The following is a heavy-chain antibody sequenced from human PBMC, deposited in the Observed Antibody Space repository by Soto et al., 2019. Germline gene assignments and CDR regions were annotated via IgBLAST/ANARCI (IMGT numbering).Heavy chain of an antibody. V-gene: IGHV1-69*13. J-gene: IGHJ6*02. D-gene: IGHD2-2*01. Sequence: SVKVSCKASGGTFSSDAISWVRQAPGQGLEWMGGIIPIFGTANYAQKFQGRVTITADESTSTAYMELSSLRSEDTAVYYCASRKGYSSSTSCYYYYYYGMDVSGHGTTVPSP. CDR1: GGTFSSDA. CDR3: ASRKGYSSSTSCYYYYYYGMDV. CDR2: IIPIFGTA.